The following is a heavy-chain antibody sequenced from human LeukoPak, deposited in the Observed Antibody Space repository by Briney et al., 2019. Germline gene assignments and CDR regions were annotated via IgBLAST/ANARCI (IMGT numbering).Heavy chain of an antibody. CDR3: ATRYYDVLAGYYSLDY. CDR1: GGSISSSSYY. V-gene: IGHV4-39*01. D-gene: IGHD3-9*01. CDR2: IYYSGST. Sequence: PSETLSLTCTVSGGSISSSSYYWGWIRQPPGKGLEWIGSIYYSGSTYYHPSLKSRVTISVDTSKNQFSLILSSVTAADTAVYYCATRYYDVLAGYYSLDYWGQGTLVTVSS. J-gene: IGHJ4*02.